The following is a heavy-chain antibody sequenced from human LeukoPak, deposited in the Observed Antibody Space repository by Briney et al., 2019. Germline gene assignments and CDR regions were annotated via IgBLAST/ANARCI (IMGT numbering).Heavy chain of an antibody. CDR3: ARDLVTVTKGFDI. V-gene: IGHV4-59*11. D-gene: IGHD4-17*01. CDR2: ISYIGST. CDR1: DDSFSSHY. Sequence: PSETLSLTCAVSDDSFSSHYWTWIRQPPGKGLEWIGYISYIGSTNYHPSLKSRVTISISTSRNQFSLRLSSVTAADTAVYYCARDLVTVTKGFDIWGQGTMVSVSS. J-gene: IGHJ3*02.